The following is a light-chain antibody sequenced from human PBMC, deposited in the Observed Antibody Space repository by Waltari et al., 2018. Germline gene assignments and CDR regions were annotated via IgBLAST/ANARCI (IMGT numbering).Light chain of an antibody. CDR3: QQYNNWPPWT. V-gene: IGKV3-15*01. CDR2: GAS. CDR1: QSVRTN. Sequence: EIVMTQSPATLSVSPGERATLPCRASQSVRTNLVWYKQKPGQAPRLLIYGASTRVTGIPARFSGSGSETEFTLTISSLQSEDFAVYYCQQYNNWPPWTFGQGTKVEIK. J-gene: IGKJ1*01.